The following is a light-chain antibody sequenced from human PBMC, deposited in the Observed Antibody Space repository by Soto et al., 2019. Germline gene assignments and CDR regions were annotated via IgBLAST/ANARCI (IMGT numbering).Light chain of an antibody. CDR1: QSIRSW. V-gene: IGKV1-5*01. CDR2: DAY. CDR3: QQYESYSPLT. J-gene: IGKJ4*01. Sequence: HMSQTTSILSASVGDRVTITCRASQSIRSWLAWYQQKPGKAPKLLIYDAYSLESGVPSRFSGRRSGTEFTLTIAGLQPEDFATYYCQQYESYSPLTFGGGTKVDIK.